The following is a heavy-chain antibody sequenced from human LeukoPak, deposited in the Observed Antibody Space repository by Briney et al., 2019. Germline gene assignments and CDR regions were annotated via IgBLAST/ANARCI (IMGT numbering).Heavy chain of an antibody. V-gene: IGHV1-18*04. Sequence: ASVKVSCKASGYTFTGHYMNWVRLAPGQGLEWMGWISAYNGNTNYAQKLQGRVTMTTDTSTSTAYMELRSLRSDDTAVYYCARSRAVAGTFDYWGQGTLVTVSS. D-gene: IGHD6-19*01. CDR2: ISAYNGNT. J-gene: IGHJ4*02. CDR3: ARSRAVAGTFDY. CDR1: GYTFTGHY.